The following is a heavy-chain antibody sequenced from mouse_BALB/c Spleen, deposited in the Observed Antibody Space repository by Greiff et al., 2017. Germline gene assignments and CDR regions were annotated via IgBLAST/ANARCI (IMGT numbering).Heavy chain of an antibody. J-gene: IGHJ3*01. D-gene: IGHD2-4*01. CDR1: GFTFSSYA. V-gene: IGHV5-9-4*01. Sequence: EVTLMESGGGLVKPGGSLKLSCAASGFTFSSYAMSWVRQSPEKRLEWVAEISSGGSYTYYPDTVTGRFTISRDNAKNTLYLEMSSLRSEDTAMYYCARVDYDPFAYGGQGTLVTVSA. CDR2: ISSGGSYT. CDR3: ARVDYDPFAY.